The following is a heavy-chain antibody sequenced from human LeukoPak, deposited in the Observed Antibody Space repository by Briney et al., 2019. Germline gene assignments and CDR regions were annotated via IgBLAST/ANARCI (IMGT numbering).Heavy chain of an antibody. Sequence: PSETLSLTCTVSGGSISSYYWSWIRQPPGKGLEWIGYIYYSGSTNYNPSLKSRVTISVDTSKNQFSLKLSSVTAADTAVYYCARTQIAAAVNDAFDIWGQGTMVTVSS. CDR2: IYYSGST. CDR1: GGSISSYY. J-gene: IGHJ3*02. D-gene: IGHD6-13*01. CDR3: ARTQIAAAVNDAFDI. V-gene: IGHV4-59*01.